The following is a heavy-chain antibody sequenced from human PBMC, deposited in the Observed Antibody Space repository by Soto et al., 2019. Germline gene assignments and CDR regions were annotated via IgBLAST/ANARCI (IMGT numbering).Heavy chain of an antibody. V-gene: IGHV3-23*01. Sequence: GGSLRLSCAASGFTFSTYAMSWVRQAPGKGLEWVSGVSGSGGSTFYADSVRGRFAISRDNSKNTLYLQMSSLRAEDTAIYHCAKGRYYDHQNWFDPWGQGTLVTVSS. D-gene: IGHD3-3*01. CDR3: AKGRYYDHQNWFDP. CDR1: GFTFSTYA. CDR2: VSGSGGST. J-gene: IGHJ5*02.